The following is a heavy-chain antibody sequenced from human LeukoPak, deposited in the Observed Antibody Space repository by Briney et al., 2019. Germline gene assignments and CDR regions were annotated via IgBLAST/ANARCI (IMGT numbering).Heavy chain of an antibody. V-gene: IGHV3-23*01. D-gene: IGHD3-10*01. CDR2: ISGSGGST. Sequence: GGSLRLSCAASGFTFSSYAMSWVRQAPGKGLEWVSAISGSGGSTYYADSVKGRFTISRDNSKNTLYLQMNSLRAEDTAVYYFAKDYEGVRGVRIDYWGQGTLVTVSS. J-gene: IGHJ4*02. CDR3: AKDYEGVRGVRIDY. CDR1: GFTFSSYA.